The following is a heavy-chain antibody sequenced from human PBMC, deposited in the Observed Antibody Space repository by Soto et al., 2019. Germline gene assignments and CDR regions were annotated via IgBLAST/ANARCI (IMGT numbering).Heavy chain of an antibody. CDR3: ARDKDRLQLGANYYYILDV. J-gene: IGHJ6*02. CDR2: IMPVFPTP. CDR1: GGTFSTSA. D-gene: IGHD1-1*01. Sequence: QVHLVQSGAEVKKPGSSVKVSCKASGGTFSTSAISWVRQAPGQGLEWVGGIMPVFPTPDYAQNFQGRVTITADESTSTAYLELTSLRADDSAVYYCARDKDRLQLGANYYYILDVWGQGTAIAVSS. V-gene: IGHV1-69*12.